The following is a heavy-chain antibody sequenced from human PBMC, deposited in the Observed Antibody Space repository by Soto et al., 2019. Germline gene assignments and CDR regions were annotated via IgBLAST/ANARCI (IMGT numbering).Heavy chain of an antibody. J-gene: IGHJ4*02. CDR3: ARGRSYRYYYDSSGYYYFDY. CDR2: INHSGST. Sequence: SETLSLTCAVYGVSFSGYYWSWIRQPPGKGLEWIGEINHSGSTNYNPSLKSRVTISVDTSKNQFSLKLSSVTAADTAVYYCARGRSYRYYYDSSGYYYFDYWGQGTLVTVSS. D-gene: IGHD3-22*01. CDR1: GVSFSGYY. V-gene: IGHV4-34*01.